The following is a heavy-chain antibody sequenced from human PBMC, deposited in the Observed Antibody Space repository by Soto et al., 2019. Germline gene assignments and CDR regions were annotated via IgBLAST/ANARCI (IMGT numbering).Heavy chain of an antibody. CDR3: AKDRYYGSGRWENENWFDP. J-gene: IGHJ5*02. Sequence: AGGSLRLSCAASGFTFSSYAMSWVRQAPGKGLEWVSAISGSGGSTYYADSVKGRFTISRDNSKNTLYLQMNSLRAEDTAVYYCAKDRYYGSGRWENENWFDPWGQGTLVTVSS. CDR1: GFTFSSYA. V-gene: IGHV3-23*01. CDR2: ISGSGGST. D-gene: IGHD3-10*01.